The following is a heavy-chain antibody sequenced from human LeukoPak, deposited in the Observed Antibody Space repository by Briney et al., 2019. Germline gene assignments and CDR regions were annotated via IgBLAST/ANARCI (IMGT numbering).Heavy chain of an antibody. J-gene: IGHJ4*02. V-gene: IGHV4-4*07. Sequence: PSETLSLTCTVSGGSISSYYWSWIRQPAGKGLEWIGRIYTSGSTNYNASLKSRVSMSVDTSKNQFSLKLSSVTAADTAVFYCATENSGSYRGFDYWGQGTLVTVSS. CDR2: IYTSGST. D-gene: IGHD1-26*01. CDR3: ATENSGSYRGFDY. CDR1: GGSISSYY.